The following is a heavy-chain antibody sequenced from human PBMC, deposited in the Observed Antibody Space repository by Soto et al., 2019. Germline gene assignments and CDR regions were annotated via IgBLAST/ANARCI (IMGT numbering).Heavy chain of an antibody. CDR1: GFTFSSYW. J-gene: IGHJ3*02. D-gene: IGHD1-26*01. V-gene: IGHV3-74*01. CDR2: INSDGSNT. Sequence: GGSLRLSCAASGFTFSSYWMHWVRQAPGKGLVWVSRINSDGSNTSYADSVKGRFTISRDNAKNTLYLQMNSLRAEDTAVYYCARGRVSGSYYDAFDIWGQGTMVTVSS. CDR3: ARGRVSGSYYDAFDI.